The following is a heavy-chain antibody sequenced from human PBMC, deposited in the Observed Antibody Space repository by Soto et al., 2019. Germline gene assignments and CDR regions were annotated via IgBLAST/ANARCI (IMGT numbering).Heavy chain of an antibody. CDR3: VKDVQQQPEYYFDY. Sequence: PGGSLILSCSASGFTFISYAMHWVRQAPGKGLEYVSAISSNGGSTYYADNVKGRFTISRDNSKNTLYLQMSSLRAEDTAVYYCVKDVQQQPEYYFDYWGQGTLLTVSS. CDR2: ISSNGGST. CDR1: GFTFISYA. J-gene: IGHJ4*02. V-gene: IGHV3-64D*06. D-gene: IGHD6-13*01.